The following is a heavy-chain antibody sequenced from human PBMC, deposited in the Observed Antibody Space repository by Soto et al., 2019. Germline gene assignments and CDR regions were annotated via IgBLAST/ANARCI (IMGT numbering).Heavy chain of an antibody. Sequence: GGSLRLFCAASGFTFSSYAMSWVRQAPGKGLEWVSAISGSGGSTYYADSVKGRFTISRDNSMNTLYLQMNSLRAEDTAVYYCAKDKRNGYLGTPWFYWFDPWGQGTLVTVSS. CDR2: ISGSGGST. V-gene: IGHV3-23*01. D-gene: IGHD3-16*01. CDR1: GFTFSSYA. J-gene: IGHJ5*02. CDR3: AKDKRNGYLGTPWFYWFDP.